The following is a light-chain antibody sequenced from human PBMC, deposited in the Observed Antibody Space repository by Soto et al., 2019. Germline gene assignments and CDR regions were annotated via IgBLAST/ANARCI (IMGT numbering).Light chain of an antibody. CDR1: QTISSW. CDR3: QQRYRWPPIT. V-gene: IGKV1-5*03. CDR2: KAS. Sequence: DIQMTQSPSTLSGSVGDRVTITCRASQTISSWLAWYQQKPGKAPKLLIYKASTLKSGVPARFSGSGSGTDFTLTISSLEPEDFVVYYCQQRYRWPPITFGQGTRLEIK. J-gene: IGKJ5*01.